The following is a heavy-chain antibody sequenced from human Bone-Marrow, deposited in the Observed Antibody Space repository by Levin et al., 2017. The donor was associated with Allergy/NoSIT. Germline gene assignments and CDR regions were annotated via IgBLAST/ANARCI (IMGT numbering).Heavy chain of an antibody. D-gene: IGHD2-2*01. CDR1: GYTFTGYY. J-gene: IGHJ5*02. V-gene: IGHV1-2*06. CDR3: ARSRDIVVVPASSYNWFDP. Sequence: GESLKISCKASGYTFTGYYMHWVRQAPGQGLEWMGRINPNSGGTNYAQKFQGRVTMTRDTSISTAYMELSRLRSDDTAVYYCARSRDIVVVPASSYNWFDPWGQGTLVTVSS. CDR2: INPNSGGT.